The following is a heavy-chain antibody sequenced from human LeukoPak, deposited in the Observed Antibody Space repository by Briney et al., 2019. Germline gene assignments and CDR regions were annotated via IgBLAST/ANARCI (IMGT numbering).Heavy chain of an antibody. CDR2: IYYTGST. CDR1: GVSISSYY. Sequence: PSETLSLTCTVSGVSISSYYWSWIRQPPGKGLEWIGFIYYTGSTTSNPSLKSRVTMSVDTPKNQFSLKLSSVIAADTAVYYCARMAPGGVVVVPAAHLLYYFDYWGQGTLVTFSS. V-gene: IGHV4-59*01. D-gene: IGHD2-2*01. J-gene: IGHJ4*02. CDR3: ARMAPGGVVVVPAAHLLYYFDY.